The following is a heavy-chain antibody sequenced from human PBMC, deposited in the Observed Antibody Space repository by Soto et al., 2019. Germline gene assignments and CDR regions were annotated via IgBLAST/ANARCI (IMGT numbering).Heavy chain of an antibody. CDR1: GGSISSSSYY. CDR3: ARRLRYFDWLPSYYYYGMDV. V-gene: IGHV4-39*01. Sequence: KASETLSLTCTVSGGSISSSSYYWGWIRQPPGKGLEWIGSIYYSGSTYYNPSLKSRVTISVDTSKNQFSLKLSSVTAADTAVYYCARRLRYFDWLPSYYYYGMDVWGQGTTVT. CDR2: IYYSGST. J-gene: IGHJ6*02. D-gene: IGHD3-9*01.